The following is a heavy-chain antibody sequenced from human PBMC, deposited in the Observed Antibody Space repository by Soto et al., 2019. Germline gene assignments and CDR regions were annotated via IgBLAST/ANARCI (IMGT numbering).Heavy chain of an antibody. CDR3: ARDYGDPADY. D-gene: IGHD4-17*01. V-gene: IGHV3-30-3*01. J-gene: IGHJ4*02. CDR2: ISHDGSEK. CDR1: RFTFSSYA. Sequence: QVQLVESGGGVVQPGKSLRLSCAASRFTFSSYAMDWVRQAPGKGLEWVAVISHDGSEKYYGDSVKGRFTISRDNPKNTVSLQMNSLRAGDTAVYYCARDYGDPADYWGQETRVTVSS.